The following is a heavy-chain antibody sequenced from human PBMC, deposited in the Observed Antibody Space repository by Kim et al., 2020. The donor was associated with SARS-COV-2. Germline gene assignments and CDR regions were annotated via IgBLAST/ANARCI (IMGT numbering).Heavy chain of an antibody. CDR1: GGSISSGGYY. J-gene: IGHJ4*02. Sequence: SETLSLTCTVSGGSISSGGYYWSWIRQHPGKGLEWIGYIYYSGSTYYNPSLKSRVTISVDTSKNQFSLKLSSVTAADTAVYYCAREVVVYSGSPDEFDYWGQGTLVTVSS. CDR2: IYYSGST. CDR3: AREVVVYSGSPDEFDY. V-gene: IGHV4-31*03. D-gene: IGHD3-10*01.